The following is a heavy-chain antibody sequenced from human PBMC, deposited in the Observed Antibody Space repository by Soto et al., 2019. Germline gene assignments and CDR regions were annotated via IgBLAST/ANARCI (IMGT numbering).Heavy chain of an antibody. CDR3: ARDEGGIVDTIRMRVYYYGMDV. J-gene: IGHJ6*02. V-gene: IGHV1-69*01. CDR1: GGTFSSYA. D-gene: IGHD5-12*01. Sequence: QVQLVQSGAEVKKPGSSVKVSCKASGGTFSSYAISWVRQAPGQGLEWMGGIIPIFGTANYAQKFQGRVTITADESTSTAYMELSSLRSEDTAVYYCARDEGGIVDTIRMRVYYYGMDVWGQGTTVTFSS. CDR2: IIPIFGTA.